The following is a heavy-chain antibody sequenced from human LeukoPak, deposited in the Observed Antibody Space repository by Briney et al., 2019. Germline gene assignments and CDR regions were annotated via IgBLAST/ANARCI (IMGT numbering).Heavy chain of an antibody. CDR1: GGSISSSSYY. CDR3: ARLYYDSSGYYQICYFDY. Sequence: SETLSLTCTVSGGSISSSSYYWGWIRQPPGKGLEWIGSIYYSGSTYYNPSLKSRVTISVGTSENQFSLNLSSVTAADTAVYYCARLYYDSSGYYQICYFDYWGQGTLVTVSS. CDR2: IYYSGST. J-gene: IGHJ4*02. D-gene: IGHD3-22*01. V-gene: IGHV4-39*01.